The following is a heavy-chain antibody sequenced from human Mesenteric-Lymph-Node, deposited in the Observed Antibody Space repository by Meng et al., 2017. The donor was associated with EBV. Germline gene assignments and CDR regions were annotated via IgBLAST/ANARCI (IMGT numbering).Heavy chain of an antibody. V-gene: IGHV4-61*01. J-gene: IGHJ4*02. CDR3: ARDSGITVTNSFDY. CDR2: IYRTGST. D-gene: IGHD1-20*01. Sequence: QVEGQEAGLGLVKPSETLSLTCSGSGGSVSSGSYYWSWIRQPPGKGLEWIGYIYRTGSTDYNPSLNSRVSISIDTSKNQFSLRLTSVTAADTAVYYCARDSGITVTNSFDYWGQGALVTVSS. CDR1: GGSVSSGSYY.